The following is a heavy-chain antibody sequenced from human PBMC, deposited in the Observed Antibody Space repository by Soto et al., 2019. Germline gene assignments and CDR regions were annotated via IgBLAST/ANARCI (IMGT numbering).Heavy chain of an antibody. Sequence: PGGSLRLSCSTSGFTFSVYKMHWVRQAPGKGLEYVSGISNQGDTTYYADSVKGRFTISRDNSKSTLYFQMSSLRPEDTAVYYCAAAKLLAFEYGGQGTQVTVSS. CDR1: GFTFSVYK. J-gene: IGHJ4*02. CDR2: ISNQGDTT. D-gene: IGHD3-10*01. V-gene: IGHV3-64D*06. CDR3: AAAKLLAFEY.